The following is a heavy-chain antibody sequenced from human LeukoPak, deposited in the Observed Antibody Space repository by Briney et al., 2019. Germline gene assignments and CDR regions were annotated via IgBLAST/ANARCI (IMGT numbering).Heavy chain of an antibody. CDR3: AKVDVTMVRGVIMGYYFDY. V-gene: IGHV3-23*01. CDR1: GFTFSSYA. J-gene: IGHJ4*02. CDR2: ISGSGGST. D-gene: IGHD3-10*01. Sequence: PGGSLRLSCEASGFTFSSYAMSWVRQAPGKGLEWVSAISGSGGSTYYADSVKGRFTISRDNSKNTLYLQMNSLRAEDTAVYYCAKVDVTMVRGVIMGYYFDYWGQGTLVTVSS.